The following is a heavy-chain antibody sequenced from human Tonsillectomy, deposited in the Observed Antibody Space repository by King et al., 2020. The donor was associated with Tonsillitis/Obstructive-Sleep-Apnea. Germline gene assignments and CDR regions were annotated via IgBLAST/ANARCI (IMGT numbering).Heavy chain of an antibody. CDR2: ISYDGSYK. J-gene: IGHJ4*02. CDR3: AKVSSSSWSIDS. V-gene: IGHV3-30*18. D-gene: IGHD6-13*01. CDR1: GFTFNRNG. Sequence: VQLVESGGGVVQPGRSLRLSCAASGFTFNRNGMHWVRQAPGKGLEWVAIISYDGSYKYYVDSVKGRFTISRDNSKNTLYLQMNSLRAEDTAVYYCAKVSSSSWSIDSWGQGTLVTVSS.